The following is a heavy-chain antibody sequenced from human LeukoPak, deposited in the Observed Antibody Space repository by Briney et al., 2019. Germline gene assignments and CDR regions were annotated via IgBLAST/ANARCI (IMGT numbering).Heavy chain of an antibody. V-gene: IGHV4-61*08. J-gene: IGHJ6*02. D-gene: IGHD4-23*01. CDR2: VHYSGST. CDR3: ARVNGYGGMYYYGMDV. CDR1: GGSVRSGDYY. Sequence: PSETLSLTCTVSGGSVRSGDYYWSWIRQPPGKGLGWIGYVHYSGSTNYNPSLKSRVTISVDTSKNQFSLKLSSVTAADTAVYYCARVNGYGGMYYYGMDVWGQGTTVTVSS.